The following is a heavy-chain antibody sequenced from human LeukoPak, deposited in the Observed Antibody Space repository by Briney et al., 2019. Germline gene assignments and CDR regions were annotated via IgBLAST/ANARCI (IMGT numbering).Heavy chain of an antibody. Sequence: GSSVKVSCKASGGTFIGYVISWVRQAPGQGLEWMGRSIPILNLANYAQEFQGRVTITADISTSTAYMELSSLKSEDTALYYCSRNWDDTAMTYWGQGTLVTVSS. J-gene: IGHJ4*02. V-gene: IGHV1-69*04. D-gene: IGHD5-18*01. CDR2: SIPILNLA. CDR3: SRNWDDTAMTY. CDR1: GGTFIGYV.